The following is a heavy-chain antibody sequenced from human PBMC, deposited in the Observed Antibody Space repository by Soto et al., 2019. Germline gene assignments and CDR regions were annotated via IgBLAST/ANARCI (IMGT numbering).Heavy chain of an antibody. CDR1: GFTFSSYS. D-gene: IGHD1-7*01. V-gene: IGHV3-21*01. J-gene: IGHJ4*02. Sequence: EVQLVESGGGLVQPGGSLRLSCAASGFTFSSYSMNWVRQAPGKGLEWVSSISSSSSYIYYADSVKGRFTISRDNANNSLSLQMNSLRAEDTAVYYCAREGYNWNYKRYYWGQGTLVTVSS. CDR2: ISSSSSYI. CDR3: AREGYNWNYKRYY.